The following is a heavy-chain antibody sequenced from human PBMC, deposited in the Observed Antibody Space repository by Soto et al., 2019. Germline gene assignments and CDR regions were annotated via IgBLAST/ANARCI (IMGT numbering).Heavy chain of an antibody. CDR3: ARWYDSSGYYLPYYYYYYGMDV. CDR2: ISSSSSYI. D-gene: IGHD3-22*01. J-gene: IGHJ6*02. Sequence: PGGSLRLSCAASGFTFSSYSMNWVRQAPGKGLEWVSSISSSSSYIYYADSVKGRFTISRGNAKNSLYLQMNSLRAEDTAVYYCARWYDSSGYYLPYYYYYYGMDVWGQGTTVTVSS. V-gene: IGHV3-21*01. CDR1: GFTFSSYS.